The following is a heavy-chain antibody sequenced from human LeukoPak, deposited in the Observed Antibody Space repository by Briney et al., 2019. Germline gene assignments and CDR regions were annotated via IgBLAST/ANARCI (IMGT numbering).Heavy chain of an antibody. Sequence: GGSLRLSCAASGFTFSSYAMHWVRQAPGKGLEWVAVISYDGSNKYYADSVKGRFTISRDNSKNTLYLQMNSLRAEDTAVYYCARVKWELLGSFDYWGQGTLVTVSS. CDR3: ARVKWELLGSFDY. J-gene: IGHJ4*02. V-gene: IGHV3-30*01. D-gene: IGHD1-26*01. CDR2: ISYDGSNK. CDR1: GFTFSSYA.